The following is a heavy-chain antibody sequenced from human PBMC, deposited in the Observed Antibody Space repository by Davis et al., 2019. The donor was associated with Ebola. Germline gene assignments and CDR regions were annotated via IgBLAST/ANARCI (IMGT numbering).Heavy chain of an antibody. CDR1: GVSVSRGG. V-gene: IGHV6-1*01. J-gene: IGHJ6*04. Sequence: MPSETLSLTCAISGVSVSRGGWHWIRQSPSRGLEWLGRTYYSSKWYHDYAVSLKSRITINPDTSKNQFSLQLNSVTPEDTALYYCARGWLRGGMDVWGEGTTVTVSS. CDR2: TYYSSKWYH. D-gene: IGHD5-18*01. CDR3: ARGWLRGGMDV.